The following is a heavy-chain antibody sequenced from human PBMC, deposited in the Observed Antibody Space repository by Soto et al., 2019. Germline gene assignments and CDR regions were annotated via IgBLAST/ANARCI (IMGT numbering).Heavy chain of an antibody. Sequence: ASVKVSCKASGYDFTAYDVNWVRQASGQGLEWMGWMNPINGAAGSARRFQGRISMTRNTATGTAYLELTSLRSDDSAVYYCGRGPSPRAPAGGTPYYYAMDVWGQGTTVTVSS. CDR3: GRGPSPRAPAGGTPYYYAMDV. CDR1: GYDFTAYD. J-gene: IGHJ6*02. D-gene: IGHD6-13*01. CDR2: MNPINGAA. V-gene: IGHV1-8*02.